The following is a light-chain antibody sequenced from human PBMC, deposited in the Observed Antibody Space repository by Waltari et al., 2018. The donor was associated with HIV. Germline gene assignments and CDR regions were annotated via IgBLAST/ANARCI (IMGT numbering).Light chain of an antibody. J-gene: IGLJ1*01. CDR3: CSYAGAYTYV. CDR2: EVD. Sequence: QSALTQPRSVSGSPGQSVSISCPGTSSDIGYFDHVSWYQQSPGKDPKVIIYEVDQRPSGVPDRFTGSKSGSTASLTISALQGEDEADYYCCSYAGAYTYVFGTGTKVNVL. CDR1: SSDIGYFDH. V-gene: IGLV2-11*01.